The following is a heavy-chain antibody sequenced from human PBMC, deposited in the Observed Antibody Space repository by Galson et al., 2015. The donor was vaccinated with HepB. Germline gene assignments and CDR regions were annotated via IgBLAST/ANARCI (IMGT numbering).Heavy chain of an antibody. CDR1: GFTFSSYA. D-gene: IGHD5-18*01. V-gene: IGHV3-30-3*01. CDR2: ISYDGSNK. Sequence: SLRLSCAASGFTFSSYAMHWVRQAPGKGLEWVAVISYDGSNKYYADSVKGRFTISRDNSKNTLYLQMNSLRAEDTAVYYCAREDRTAMVTFGRGFDYWGQGTLVTVSS. J-gene: IGHJ4*02. CDR3: AREDRTAMVTFGRGFDY.